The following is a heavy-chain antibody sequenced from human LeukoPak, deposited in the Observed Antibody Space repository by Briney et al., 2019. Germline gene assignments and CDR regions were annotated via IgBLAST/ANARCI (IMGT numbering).Heavy chain of an antibody. CDR3: AIDGLSGSYYDGAFDI. V-gene: IGHV3-21*04. D-gene: IGHD1-26*01. J-gene: IGHJ3*02. Sequence: GGSLRLSCAASGFTFSTYSMNWVRQAPGKGLEWVSSISTTSTYIHYADSVKGRFTISRDNAKNSLYLQMNSLRAEDTAVYYCAIDGLSGSYYDGAFDIWGQGTMVTVSS. CDR2: ISTTSTYI. CDR1: GFTFSTYS.